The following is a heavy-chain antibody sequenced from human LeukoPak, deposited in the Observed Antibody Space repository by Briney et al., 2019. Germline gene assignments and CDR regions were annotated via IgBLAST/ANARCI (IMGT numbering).Heavy chain of an antibody. CDR1: GGSISSGGYY. CDR3: AREYCSSTSCYYFDY. D-gene: IGHD2-2*01. Sequence: TSETPSLTCTVSGGSISSGGYYWSWTRQHPGKGLEWIGYIYYNGSTYYNPSLKSRVTISVDTSKNQFSLKLSSVTAADTGVYYCAREYCSSTSCYYFDYWGQGTLVTVSS. CDR2: IYYNGST. J-gene: IGHJ4*02. V-gene: IGHV4-31*03.